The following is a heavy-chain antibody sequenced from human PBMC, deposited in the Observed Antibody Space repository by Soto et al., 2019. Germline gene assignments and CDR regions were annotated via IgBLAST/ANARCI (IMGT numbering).Heavy chain of an antibody. CDR3: ARREGYCSGGTCYFDS. D-gene: IGHD2-15*01. CDR2: INSDGSST. V-gene: IGHV3-74*01. Sequence: EVQLVESGGGLVQPGGSLRLSCAASGFTFTTYWMHWVRQAPGKGLVWVSRINSDGSSTSYADSVKGRFTISRDNAKNKLYLQMNSLRAEDTAVYYCARREGYCSGGTCYFDSWGQGALVNVSS. J-gene: IGHJ4*02. CDR1: GFTFTTYW.